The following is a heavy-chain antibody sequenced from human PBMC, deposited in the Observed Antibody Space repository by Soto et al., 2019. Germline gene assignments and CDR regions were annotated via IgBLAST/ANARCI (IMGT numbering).Heavy chain of an antibody. D-gene: IGHD6-19*01. J-gene: IGHJ6*02. Sequence: SVKVSCKASGGTFSSYAISWVRQAPGQGLEWMGGIIPIFGTANYAQKFQGRVTITADESTSTAYMELSSLRAEDTAVYYCAKDGSGWHSGVYYGMDVWGQGTTVTVSS. V-gene: IGHV1-69*13. CDR2: IIPIFGTA. CDR3: AKDGSGWHSGVYYGMDV. CDR1: GGTFSSYA.